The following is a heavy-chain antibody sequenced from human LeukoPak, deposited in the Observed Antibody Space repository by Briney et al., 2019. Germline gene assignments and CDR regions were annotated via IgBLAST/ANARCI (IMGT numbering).Heavy chain of an antibody. J-gene: IGHJ2*01. CDR3: AKVGGSRFLEYLSLGDWYFDL. CDR1: GFTFSSYD. Sequence: GGSLRLSCTASGFTFSSYDMHWVRQATGKGLEWVSAIGTAGDTYYPGSVKGRFTISRDKSKNTLYLQMNSLRAEDTAIYYCAKVGGSRFLEYLSLGDWYFDLWGRGTLVTVSS. D-gene: IGHD3-3*01. CDR2: IGTAGDT. V-gene: IGHV3-13*01.